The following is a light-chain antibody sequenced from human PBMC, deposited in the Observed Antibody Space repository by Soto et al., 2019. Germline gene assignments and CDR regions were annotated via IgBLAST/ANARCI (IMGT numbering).Light chain of an antibody. CDR1: QSLSGNY. Sequence: NVLTQSPGTLSLSPGERATLSCRASQSLSGNYLAWYQQKPGQAPRLLIYDASKRATGIPARFSGSGSGTDFTLTISRLEPEDFAVYYCQQYESSPRTFGQGTKVDIK. V-gene: IGKV3-20*01. CDR3: QQYESSPRT. CDR2: DAS. J-gene: IGKJ1*01.